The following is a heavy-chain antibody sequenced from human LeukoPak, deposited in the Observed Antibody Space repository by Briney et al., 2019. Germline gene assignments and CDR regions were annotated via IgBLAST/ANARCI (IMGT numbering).Heavy chain of an antibody. CDR1: GFTFRKYW. V-gene: IGHV3-74*01. Sequence: GGSLRLSCVASGFTFRKYWLHWVRQAPGKGLEWVSRINPDDESTSYAGSVRGRFTISRDNAKNTLYLQMNSLRAEDTAVYYCLTILEATIDAFDIWGQGTMVTVSS. CDR2: INPDDEST. J-gene: IGHJ3*02. D-gene: IGHD1-26*01. CDR3: LTILEATIDAFDI.